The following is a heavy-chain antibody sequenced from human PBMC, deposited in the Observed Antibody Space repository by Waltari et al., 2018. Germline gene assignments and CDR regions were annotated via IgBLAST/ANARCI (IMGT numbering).Heavy chain of an antibody. CDR1: GFTVSSNY. V-gene: IGHV3-53*01. Sequence: EVQLVESGGGLIQHGGSLRLSCAASGFTVSSNYMSWVRQAPGKGLEWVSVIYSGGSTYYADSVKGRFTISRDNSKNTLYLQMNNLRVEDTAVYYCARDPSGSYHFDYWGQGTLVTVSS. CDR3: ARDPSGSYHFDY. D-gene: IGHD1-26*01. CDR2: IYSGGST. J-gene: IGHJ4*02.